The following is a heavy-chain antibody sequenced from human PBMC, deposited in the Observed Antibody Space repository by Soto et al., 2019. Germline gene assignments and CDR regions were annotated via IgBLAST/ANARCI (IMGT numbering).Heavy chain of an antibody. Sequence: GGSLRLSCAASGFTFSTYAMTWVRQAPGKGLEWVSAVSGSGRNTDYADPVKGRFYISRDNSKNTLSLHMNSLRAEDTAVYYCAKSYSFYYDSSGYYLPYYDYGMDVWGQGTTVTVSS. CDR2: VSGSGRNT. J-gene: IGHJ6*02. CDR1: GFTFSTYA. D-gene: IGHD3-22*01. CDR3: AKSYSFYYDSSGYYLPYYDYGMDV. V-gene: IGHV3-23*01.